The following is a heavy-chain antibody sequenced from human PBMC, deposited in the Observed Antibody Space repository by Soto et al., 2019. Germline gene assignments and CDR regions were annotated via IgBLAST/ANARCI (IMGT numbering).Heavy chain of an antibody. V-gene: IGHV3-23*01. CDR2: ISGGGDAK. CDR1: GFTFISDA. D-gene: IGHD3-10*01. CDR3: ARKVPGSTTRPDYWYFEL. Sequence: EVQLLESGGGLVQPGGSLRLSCAASGFTFISDAMNWVRQAPGKGLQWVSAISGGGDAKFYAYSVKSRFTISRDNSRNTVTLQRISLGADDTAVYYCARKVPGSTTRPDYWYFELWGRGTLVTVSS. J-gene: IGHJ2*01.